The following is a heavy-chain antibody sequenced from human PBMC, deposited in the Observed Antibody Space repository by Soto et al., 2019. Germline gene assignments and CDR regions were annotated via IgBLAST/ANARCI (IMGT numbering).Heavy chain of an antibody. Sequence: LRLSCAASGFAFSAYSMDWVRQAPGKGLEWVSYIGGSGHPTSYAAAVKGRFTISRDDAKNSLYLQMNSLRDEDAAVYYCARDPHYYSDRYYIAYGLDVWGQGTTVTVSS. CDR2: IGGSGHPT. CDR3: ARDPHYYSDRYYIAYGLDV. D-gene: IGHD3-10*01. V-gene: IGHV3-48*02. J-gene: IGHJ6*02. CDR1: GFAFSAYS.